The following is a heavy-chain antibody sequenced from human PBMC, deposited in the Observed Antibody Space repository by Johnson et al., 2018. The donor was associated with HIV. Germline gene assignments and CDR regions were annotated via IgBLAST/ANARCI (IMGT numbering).Heavy chain of an antibody. J-gene: IGHJ3*02. CDR2: ISWNSGTK. CDR1: GFIFEDYA. D-gene: IGHD2-8*01. Sequence: VESGGGLVQPGRSLRVSCAASGFIFEDYAMHWVRQAPGKGLEWVSGISWNSGTKYYADSVKGRFTISRDNSKNTLYLQMNSLRAEDTAVYYCARGGVVHDGFDIRGLGTMVTVSS. CDR3: ARGGVVHDGFDI. V-gene: IGHV3-9*01.